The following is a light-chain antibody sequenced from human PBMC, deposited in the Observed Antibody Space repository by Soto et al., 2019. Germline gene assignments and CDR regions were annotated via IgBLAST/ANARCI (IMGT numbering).Light chain of an antibody. CDR2: DVS. Sequence: VLTQPASVSGSPGQSITISCTGTSSDVGGYNYVSWYQQHPGKAPKLMIYDVSNRPSGVSNRFSVSKSGNTASLTISGLQAEDEADYYCSSYTSSSTLYVFGTGTKVTVL. CDR3: SSYTSSSTLYV. CDR1: SSDVGGYNY. V-gene: IGLV2-14*01. J-gene: IGLJ1*01.